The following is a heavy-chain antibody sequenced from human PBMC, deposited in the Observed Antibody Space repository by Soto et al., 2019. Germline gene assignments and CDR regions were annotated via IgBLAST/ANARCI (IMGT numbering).Heavy chain of an antibody. J-gene: IGHJ6*02. Sequence: SETLSLTCAVYGGSFSGYYWSWIRQPPGKGLEWIGEINHSGSTNYNPSLKSRVTISVDTSKNQFSLNLSSVTAADTAVYYCARDYRVEGGYFYGLNVWGQGTTVTVSS. CDR2: INHSGST. CDR1: GGSFSGYY. CDR3: ARDYRVEGGYFYGLNV. V-gene: IGHV4-34*01. D-gene: IGHD3-16*02.